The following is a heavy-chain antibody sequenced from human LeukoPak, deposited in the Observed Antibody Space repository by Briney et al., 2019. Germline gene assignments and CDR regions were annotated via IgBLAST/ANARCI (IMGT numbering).Heavy chain of an antibody. CDR1: GFTFSDYA. J-gene: IGHJ4*02. Sequence: GGSLRLSCVASGFTFSDYAMSWVRQAPGKGLEWVSLIYSGGSTYYADSVKGRFTISRDNSKNTLYLQMNSLRAEDTAVYYCASGGGLGSSSDYWGQGTLVTVSS. CDR3: ASGGGLGSSSDY. V-gene: IGHV3-53*01. D-gene: IGHD6-6*01. CDR2: IYSGGST.